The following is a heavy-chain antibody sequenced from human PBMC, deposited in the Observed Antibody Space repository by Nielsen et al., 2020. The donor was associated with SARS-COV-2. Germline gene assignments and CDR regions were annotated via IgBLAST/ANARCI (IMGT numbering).Heavy chain of an antibody. CDR1: GYTFTSYY. D-gene: IGHD6-13*01. J-gene: IGHJ6*02. Sequence: ASVKVSCKASGYTFTSYYMHWVRQASGQGLEWMGIINPSGGSTSYAQKFQGRVTMTRDTSTSTVYMELSSLRSEDTAVYYCARVEVESSSWYGYYYYGMDVWGQGTTVTVSS. V-gene: IGHV1-46*01. CDR3: ARVEVESSSWYGYYYYGMDV. CDR2: INPSGGST.